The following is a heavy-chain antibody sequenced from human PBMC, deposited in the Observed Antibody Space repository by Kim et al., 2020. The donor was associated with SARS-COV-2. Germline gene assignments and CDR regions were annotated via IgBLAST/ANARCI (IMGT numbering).Heavy chain of an antibody. J-gene: IGHJ2*01. Sequence: SETLSLTCTVSGGSISSYYWSWIRQPPGKGLEWIGYIYYSGSTNYNPSLKSRVTISVDTSKNQFSLKLSSVTAADTAVYYCARVYCSGGSCYIGGWYFDLWGRGTLFTVSS. D-gene: IGHD2-15*01. CDR2: IYYSGST. V-gene: IGHV4-59*01. CDR1: GGSISSYY. CDR3: ARVYCSGGSCYIGGWYFDL.